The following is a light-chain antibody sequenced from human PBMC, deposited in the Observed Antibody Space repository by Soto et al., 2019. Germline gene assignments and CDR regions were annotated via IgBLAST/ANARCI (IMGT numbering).Light chain of an antibody. J-gene: IGLJ3*02. CDR1: SSNIGSNY. V-gene: IGLV1-51*02. Sequence: QSVLTQPPSVSAAPGQKVTISCSGGSSNIGSNYVSWFQQFPGTAPKLLIYENDKRPSGIPDRFSGSKSATSATLGIAGLQTEDEADYYCGAWEAGLNAAVFGGGTKVTVL. CDR3: GAWEAGLNAAV. CDR2: END.